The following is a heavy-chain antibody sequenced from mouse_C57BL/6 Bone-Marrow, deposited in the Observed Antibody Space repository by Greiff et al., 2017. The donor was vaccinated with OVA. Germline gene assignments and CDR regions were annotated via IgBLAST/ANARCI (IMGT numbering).Heavy chain of an antibody. V-gene: IGHV1-82*01. CDR2: IYPGDGDT. Sequence: QVQLQQSGPELVKPGASVKLSCKASGYAFSSSWMNWVKQRPGKGLEWIGRIYPGDGDTNYNGKFKGKATLTADKSSSTAYMQLSSLTSEDSAVYFCASRPYYGSSYWYFDVWGTGTTVTVSS. CDR1: GYAFSSSW. CDR3: ASRPYYGSSYWYFDV. D-gene: IGHD1-1*01. J-gene: IGHJ1*03.